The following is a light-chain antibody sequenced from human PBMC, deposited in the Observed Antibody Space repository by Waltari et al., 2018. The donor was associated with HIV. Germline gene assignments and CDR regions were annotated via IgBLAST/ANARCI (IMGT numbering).Light chain of an antibody. CDR2: VAS. J-gene: IGKJ3*01. CDR1: QRISNY. Sequence: DIQMTQSPSSLSASVGDRVTINCRATQRISNYLNWYQQTPGKAPKLLISVASSLQSGVPSRFSGSGSGTDFTLTISRLQPEDFATYYCQQSHSTPLTFGPGTRVDIK. V-gene: IGKV1-39*01. CDR3: QQSHSTPLT.